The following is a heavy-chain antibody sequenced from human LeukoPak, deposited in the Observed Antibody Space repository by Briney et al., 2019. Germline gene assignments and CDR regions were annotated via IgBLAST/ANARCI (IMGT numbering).Heavy chain of an antibody. CDR3: ARHSTASGYLNYFDY. CDR1: GGSISGYY. J-gene: IGHJ4*02. D-gene: IGHD1-1*01. Sequence: SETLSLTRTVSGGSISGYYWSWIRQPPGKGLEWIGCIYSSGRTNYNPSLKSRVTISVDTSKNQFSLKLSSVTAADTAVYYCARHSTASGYLNYFDYWGQGTLVTVSS. V-gene: IGHV4-59*08. CDR2: IYSSGRT.